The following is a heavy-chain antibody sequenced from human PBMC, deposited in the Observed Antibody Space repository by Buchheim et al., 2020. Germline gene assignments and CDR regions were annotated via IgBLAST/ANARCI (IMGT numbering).Heavy chain of an antibody. D-gene: IGHD1-7*01. Sequence: QVQLVESGGGVVQPGRSLRLSCAASGFTFSSYAMHWVRQAPGKGLEWVAVISYDGSNKYYADSVKGRFTISRDNSKNTLYLQMNSLIAEDTAVYYCARAVFNWNWLFYYWGQGTL. J-gene: IGHJ4*02. CDR2: ISYDGSNK. CDR1: GFTFSSYA. CDR3: ARAVFNWNWLFYY. V-gene: IGHV3-30*04.